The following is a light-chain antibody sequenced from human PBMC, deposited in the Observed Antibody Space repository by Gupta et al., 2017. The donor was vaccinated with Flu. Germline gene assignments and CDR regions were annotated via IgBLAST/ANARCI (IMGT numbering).Light chain of an antibody. J-gene: IGKJ1*01. CDR2: GAS. CDR1: LSVSTN. Sequence: EIXMTXSPATLSVXXGDRATLSCRASLSVSTNLAWYQQKPGQAPRLLIYGASTRATGIPARFSGSGSGTEFSLTISSLQSEDFALYYCQQHNNWHWTFGQGTRVEIK. V-gene: IGKV3-15*01. CDR3: QQHNNWHWT.